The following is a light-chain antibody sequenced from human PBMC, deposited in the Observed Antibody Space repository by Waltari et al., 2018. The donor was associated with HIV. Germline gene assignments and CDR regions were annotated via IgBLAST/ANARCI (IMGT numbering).Light chain of an antibody. J-gene: IGLJ3*02. V-gene: IGLV2-14*03. CDR2: NVN. CDR3: ASYTSTTTLEGV. CDR1: STDIGGYRF. Sequence: QSALTQPASVSGSPGQSITLSCTGTSTDIGGYRFVSRYQQHPGEAPKLLIYNVNSRPSGVSPRFSGSKSGNTASLTISGLQAEDEADYYCASYTSTTTLEGVFGGGTKVTVL.